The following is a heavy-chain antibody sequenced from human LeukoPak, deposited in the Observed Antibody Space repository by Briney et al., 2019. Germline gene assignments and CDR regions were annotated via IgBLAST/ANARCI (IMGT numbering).Heavy chain of an antibody. J-gene: IGHJ6*02. CDR1: GGSFSGYY. Sequence: SETLSLTCAVYGGSFSGYYWSWIRQPPGKGLEWIGEINHSGSTNYNPSLKSRVTISVDTSKNQFSLKLSSVTAADTAVYYCARVLGGSGSYSYYYGMDVWGQGTTVTVSS. CDR3: ARVLGGSGSYSYYYGMDV. V-gene: IGHV4-34*01. CDR2: INHSGST. D-gene: IGHD3-10*01.